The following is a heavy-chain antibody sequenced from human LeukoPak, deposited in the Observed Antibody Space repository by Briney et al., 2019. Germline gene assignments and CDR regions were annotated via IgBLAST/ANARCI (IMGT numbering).Heavy chain of an antibody. CDR3: TTDPGDYEIY. V-gene: IGHV3-15*01. J-gene: IGHJ4*02. CDR1: GLSFTNAW. D-gene: IGHD4-17*01. CDR2: VKNKVDGGTV. Sequence: GGSLRLSCVASGLSFTNAWMSWVRQAPGKGLEWVGRVKNKVDGGTVDYAAPVKGRFTISRDDSKNTLFLHMNSLKTEDTAVYYCTTDPGDYEIYWGQGTLVTVSS.